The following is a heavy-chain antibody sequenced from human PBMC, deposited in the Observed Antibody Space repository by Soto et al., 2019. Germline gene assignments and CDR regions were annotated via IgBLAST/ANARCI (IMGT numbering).Heavy chain of an antibody. V-gene: IGHV4-4*07. CDR3: ATATVPWACDI. CDR1: GGPMSGYF. D-gene: IGHD1-26*01. Sequence: HVQLQESGPGLVRPSETLSLTCNVSGGPMSGYFWSWFRLSAGKGMEWIGRIYTSGTTKYDPSFKSRVTMSVDTSWTHFSLRLTSVTVAYSALYYCATATVPWACDICGPGTMVSVS. J-gene: IGHJ3*02. CDR2: IYTSGTT.